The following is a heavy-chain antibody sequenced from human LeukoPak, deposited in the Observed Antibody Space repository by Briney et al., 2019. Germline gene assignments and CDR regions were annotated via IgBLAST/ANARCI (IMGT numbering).Heavy chain of an antibody. Sequence: GGSLRLSCAASGFTFSSYGMHWVRQAPGKGLEWVAVISYDGSNKYYADSVKGRFTISRDNSKNTLYLQMNSLRAEDTADYYCARPAYTAAYDLWGQGTMVTVSS. V-gene: IGHV3-30*03. J-gene: IGHJ3*01. D-gene: IGHD3-16*01. CDR3: ARPAYTAAYDL. CDR2: ISYDGSNK. CDR1: GFTFSSYG.